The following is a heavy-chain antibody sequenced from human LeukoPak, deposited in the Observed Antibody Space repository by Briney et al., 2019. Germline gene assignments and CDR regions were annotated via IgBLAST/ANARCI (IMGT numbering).Heavy chain of an antibody. CDR2: IYYSGST. V-gene: IGHV4-30-2*05. J-gene: IGHJ3*02. Sequence: TSETLSLTCAVSGGSISSGGYSWSWIRQPPGKGLEWIGYIYYSGSTYYNPSLKSRVTISVDTSKNQFSLKLSSVTAADTAVYYCARTIEATVVALRAFDIWGQGTMVTVSS. CDR3: ARTIEATVVALRAFDI. CDR1: GGSISSGGYS. D-gene: IGHD4-23*01.